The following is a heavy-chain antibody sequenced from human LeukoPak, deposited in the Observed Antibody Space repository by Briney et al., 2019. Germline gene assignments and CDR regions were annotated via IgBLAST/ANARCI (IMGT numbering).Heavy chain of an antibody. V-gene: IGHV3-23*01. D-gene: IGHD3-3*01. CDR3: ATYDFWCGYGVGY. Sequence: GGSLRLSCAASGFTFSSYALSWVRQAPGKGLEWVSAISDSGGSTHYADSVKGRFTISRDNSKNTLYLQMDSLRAEDTAVYYCATYDFWCGYGVGYWGQGTLVTVSS. CDR1: GFTFSSYA. J-gene: IGHJ4*02. CDR2: ISDSGGST.